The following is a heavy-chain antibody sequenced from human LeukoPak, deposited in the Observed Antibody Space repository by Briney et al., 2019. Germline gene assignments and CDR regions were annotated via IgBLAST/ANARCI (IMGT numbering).Heavy chain of an antibody. Sequence: SETLSLTCTVSGGSVSSGSYYWTWIRQLPGKGLEWIGYISYSGSTNYNPSLKSRVTISVDTSKNQFSLNLSSVTAADTAVYYCARRGSGGRSFDIWGQGTMVTVSS. J-gene: IGHJ3*02. V-gene: IGHV4-61*01. CDR3: ARRGSGGRSFDI. D-gene: IGHD2-15*01. CDR1: GGSVSSGSYY. CDR2: ISYSGST.